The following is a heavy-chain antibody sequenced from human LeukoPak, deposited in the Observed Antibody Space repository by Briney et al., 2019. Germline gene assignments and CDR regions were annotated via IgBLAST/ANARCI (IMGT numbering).Heavy chain of an antibody. CDR2: INWNGGST. D-gene: IGHD5-24*01. J-gene: IGHJ4*02. CDR1: GFTFDDYG. V-gene: IGHV3-20*04. CDR3: ARGDGYNYFLDY. Sequence: GGSLRLSCAASGFTFDDYGMSWVRQAPGKGLEWVSGINWNGGSTGYADSVKGRFIISRDNSKNTQYLQMNSLRADDTAVYYCARGDGYNYFLDYWGQGTLVTVSS.